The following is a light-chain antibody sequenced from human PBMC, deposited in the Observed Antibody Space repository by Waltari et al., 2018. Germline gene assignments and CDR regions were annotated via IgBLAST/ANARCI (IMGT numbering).Light chain of an antibody. CDR2: SAS. CDR3: QQSYSAPLH. CDR1: QAISTH. Sequence: DTLMTQSPSSLPASVVATVTITCRAPQAISTHVNWYKKTPGMAPRLLIFSASTLHRGVSSRFRGSGSGTDFTLTITDLQPDDFATYYCQQSYSAPLHFGGGTRVDI. J-gene: IGKJ4*01. V-gene: IGKV1-39*01.